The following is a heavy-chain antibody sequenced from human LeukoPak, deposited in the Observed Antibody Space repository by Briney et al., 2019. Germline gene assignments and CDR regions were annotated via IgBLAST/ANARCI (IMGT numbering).Heavy chain of an antibody. CDR1: GYTFSSYA. J-gene: IGHJ4*02. V-gene: IGHV1-69*04. D-gene: IGHD5-12*01. Sequence: SVKVSCKASGYTFSSYAISWVRQAPGQGLEWMGRIIPILGIANYAQKFQGRVTITADKSTSTAYMELSSLRSEDTAVYYCARDSIVAPSFDYWGQGTLVTVSS. CDR3: ARDSIVAPSFDY. CDR2: IIPILGIA.